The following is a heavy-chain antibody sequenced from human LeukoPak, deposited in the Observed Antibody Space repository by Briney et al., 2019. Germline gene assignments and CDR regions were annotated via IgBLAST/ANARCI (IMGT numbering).Heavy chain of an antibody. CDR1: GFTFDDYD. CDR2: INWNGGGT. CDR3: WSGLIAAAGTAGY. J-gene: IGHJ4*02. D-gene: IGHD6-13*01. V-gene: IGHV3-20*04. Sequence: PGGSLRLSCAASGFTFDDYDMSWVRQAPGKGLEWMSGINWNGGGTGYADSVKGRFTISRDNAKNSLYLQMSSLRAEDTALYYCWSGLIAAAGTAGYWGQGTLVTVSS.